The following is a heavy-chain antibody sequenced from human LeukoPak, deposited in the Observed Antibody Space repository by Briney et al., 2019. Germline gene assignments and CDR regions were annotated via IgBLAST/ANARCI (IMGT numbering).Heavy chain of an antibody. J-gene: IGHJ4*02. CDR3: AGGSGYYLFDY. V-gene: IGHV1-2*02. CDR2: INPSSGGT. CDR1: GNTFPGKY. D-gene: IGHD6-25*01. Sequence: GASVKVSCRASGNTFPGKYLHWVRQAPGQGLEWMGWINPSSGGTNFAQKFQGRVAMTRDTSISTAHIQLSRLTSDDTAVYYCAGGSGYYLFDYWGQGILVTVSS.